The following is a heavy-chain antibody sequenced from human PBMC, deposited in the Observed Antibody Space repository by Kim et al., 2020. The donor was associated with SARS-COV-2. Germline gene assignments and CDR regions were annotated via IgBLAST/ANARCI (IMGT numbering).Heavy chain of an antibody. CDR2: ISPDGGGK. D-gene: IGHD3-9*01. J-gene: IGHJ3*01. CDR1: GFSFRDYS. Sequence: GGSLRLSCAVSGFSFRDYSMHWVRQTPGKGLEWVANISPDGGGKHYVDSVKGRFTVSRDNANNSLFLQMNSLRVEDTSVYYCAGLTRGSFDVWGHGT. V-gene: IGHV3-7*01. CDR3: AGLTRGSFDV.